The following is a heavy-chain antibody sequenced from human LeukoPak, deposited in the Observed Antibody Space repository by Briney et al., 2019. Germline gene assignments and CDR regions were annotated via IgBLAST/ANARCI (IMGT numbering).Heavy chain of an antibody. CDR2: ISGSGGRT. D-gene: IGHD2-2*01. CDR3: AKDSKYCSSTSCYYYFDY. J-gene: IGHJ4*02. Sequence: GGSLRLSCASSGFTFNSYAMNWVRQAPGKGLEWVSGISGSGGRTHYADSVKGRFTISRDNSENTLYLQMNSLRAEDTAVYYCAKDSKYCSSTSCYYYFDYWGQGTLVTVSS. V-gene: IGHV3-23*01. CDR1: GFTFNSYA.